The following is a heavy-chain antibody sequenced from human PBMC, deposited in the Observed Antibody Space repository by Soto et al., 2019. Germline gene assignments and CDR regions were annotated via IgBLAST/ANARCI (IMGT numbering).Heavy chain of an antibody. CDR1: GYAFSSYW. V-gene: IGHV5-51*01. D-gene: IGHD2-8*02. Sequence: GESLKISCQGSGYAFSSYWIAWVRQLPGKGLEWMGIIYPGDSDTRYSPSFQGQVTISVDKSITTAYLQWSSLKASHPAMYYCASAYCTATNWDPWLEPWGQGTMVTVSS. J-gene: IGHJ5*01. CDR2: IYPGDSDT. CDR3: ASAYCTATNWDPWLEP.